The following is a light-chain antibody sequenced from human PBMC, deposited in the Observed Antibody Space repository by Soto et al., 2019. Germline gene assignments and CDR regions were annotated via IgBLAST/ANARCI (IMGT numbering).Light chain of an antibody. CDR3: QQYQSSSPYT. CDR1: QSIGSL. J-gene: IGKJ2*01. V-gene: IGKV1-5*01. Sequence: DIQMTQSPSTLSASVGDRVTIACRASQSIGSLLAWYQQRPGKAPRLLIYDASSVESGVPSRFSGSGSGTDFTLAISGLQPDDFATYYCQQYQSSSPYTFSRGTKLDMK. CDR2: DAS.